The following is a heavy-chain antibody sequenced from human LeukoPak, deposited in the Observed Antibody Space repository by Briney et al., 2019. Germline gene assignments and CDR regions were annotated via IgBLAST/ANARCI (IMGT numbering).Heavy chain of an antibody. V-gene: IGHV6-1*01. D-gene: IGHD2-2*01. CDR3: ARRNTHLGYCSSTSCYEDPAFDI. J-gene: IGHJ3*02. CDR2: TYYRSKWYN. CDR1: GDSVSSSSAA. Sequence: SPTLSLTFAISGDSVSSSSAAWSWIRQSPSRGLEWLGRTYYRSKWYNDYAVSVIGRITINPDTSKNQFSLQLNPVTPEDTAVYYCARRNTHLGYCSSTSCYEDPAFDIWGQGTMVTVSS.